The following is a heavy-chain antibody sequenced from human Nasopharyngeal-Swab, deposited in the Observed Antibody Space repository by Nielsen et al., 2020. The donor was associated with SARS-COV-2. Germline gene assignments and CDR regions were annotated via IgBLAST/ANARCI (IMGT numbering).Heavy chain of an antibody. CDR1: GFTFSDYY. V-gene: IGHV3-11*06. CDR3: VRWSGGWAFDI. D-gene: IGHD2-15*01. J-gene: IGHJ3*02. Sequence: GGSLRLSCAASGFTFSDYYMSWIRQAPGKGLEWVSYISSSSSYTNYADSVKGRFTISRDNSKNTVYLQMNSLRAEDTAVYYCVRWSGGWAFDIGGQGTMVTVSS. CDR2: ISSSSSYT.